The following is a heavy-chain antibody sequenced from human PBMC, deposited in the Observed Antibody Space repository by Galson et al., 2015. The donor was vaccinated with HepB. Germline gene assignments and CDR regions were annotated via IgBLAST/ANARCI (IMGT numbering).Heavy chain of an antibody. V-gene: IGHV3-21*01. CDR2: ISSSSSYI. Sequence: SLRLSCAASGFTFSSYSMNWVRQAPGKGLEWVSSISSSSSYIYYADSVKGRFTISRDNAKNSLYLQMNSLRAEDTAVYYCARNPNRLDPYYYYYYMDVWGKGTTVTVSS. J-gene: IGHJ6*03. CDR3: ARNPNRLDPYYYYYYMDV. D-gene: IGHD1-1*01. CDR1: GFTFSSYS.